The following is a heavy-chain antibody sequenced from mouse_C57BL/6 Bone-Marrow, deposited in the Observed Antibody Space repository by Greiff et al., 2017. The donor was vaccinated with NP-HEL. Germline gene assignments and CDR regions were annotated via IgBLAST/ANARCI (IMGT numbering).Heavy chain of an antibody. CDR1: GYTFTSYW. CDR3: ARKNGGYFDY. J-gene: IGHJ2*01. V-gene: IGHV1-50*01. Sequence: QVQLQQPGAELVKPGASVKLSCKASGYTFTSYWMQWVKQRPGQGLEWIGEIDPSDSYTNYNQKFKGKATLTADTSSSTAYMQLSSLTSEDSAVYYCARKNGGYFDYGGQGTTLTVSS. CDR2: IDPSDSYT.